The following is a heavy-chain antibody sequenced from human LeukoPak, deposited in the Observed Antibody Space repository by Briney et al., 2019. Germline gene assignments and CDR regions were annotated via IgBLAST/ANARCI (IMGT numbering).Heavy chain of an antibody. CDR2: ISSSGSTI. V-gene: IGHV3-11*01. J-gene: IGHJ4*02. CDR3: AIGVVEYSSSSGFDY. Sequence: GGSLRLSRAASGFTFSDYYMSWIRQAPGKGLEWVSYISSSGSTIYYADSVKGRFTISRDNAKNSLYLQMNSLRAEDTAVYYCAIGVVEYSSSSGFDYWGQGTLVTVSS. D-gene: IGHD6-6*01. CDR1: GFTFSDYY.